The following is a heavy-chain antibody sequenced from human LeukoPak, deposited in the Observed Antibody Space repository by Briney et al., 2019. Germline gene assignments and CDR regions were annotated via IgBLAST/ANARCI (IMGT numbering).Heavy chain of an antibody. V-gene: IGHV3-20*04. CDR1: GFTFDDYG. D-gene: IGHD6-13*01. J-gene: IGHJ4*02. Sequence: GGSLRLSCAASGFTFDDYGMSWVRQAPGKGLEWVSGINWNGGSTGYADSVKGRFTISRDNAKNTLYLQMNSLRAEDTAVYYCAKAEIAAAGFQYYFDYWGQGTLVTVSS. CDR3: AKAEIAAAGFQYYFDY. CDR2: INWNGGST.